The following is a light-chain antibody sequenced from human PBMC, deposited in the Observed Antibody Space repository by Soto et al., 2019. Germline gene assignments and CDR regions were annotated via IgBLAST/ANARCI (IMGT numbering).Light chain of an antibody. CDR3: TSFTTSSTFV. J-gene: IGLJ1*01. Sequence: QSALAQPASVSGSPGQSITISCTGTSSDVGRYNYVSWFQQHPCKAPKLLIYDVSNWPSGVSDRFSGSKSGNTASLTISGLQAEDEADYYCTSFTTSSTFVFGTGTKLTVL. CDR2: DVS. CDR1: SSDVGRYNY. V-gene: IGLV2-14*01.